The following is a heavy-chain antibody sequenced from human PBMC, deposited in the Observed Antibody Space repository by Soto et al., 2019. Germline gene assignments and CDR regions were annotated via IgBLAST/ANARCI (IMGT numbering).Heavy chain of an antibody. Sequence: PGGSLRLSCAASGFTFSSYWMSWVRQAPGKGLEWVANIKQDGSEKYYVDSVKGRFTISRDNSKNTLYLQMNSLRAEDTAVYYCAREGATNGDYGMDVWGQGTTVTVSS. V-gene: IGHV3-7*03. CDR2: IKQDGSEK. CDR1: GFTFSSYW. D-gene: IGHD5-12*01. J-gene: IGHJ6*02. CDR3: AREGATNGDYGMDV.